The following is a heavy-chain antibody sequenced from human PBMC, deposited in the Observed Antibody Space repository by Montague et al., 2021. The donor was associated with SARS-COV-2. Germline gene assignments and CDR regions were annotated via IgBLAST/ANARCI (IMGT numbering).Heavy chain of an antibody. J-gene: IGHJ6*02. D-gene: IGHD3-9*01. CDR3: ARIYYDISAMDV. CDR1: GGSFSGYY. CDR2: INHSGST. V-gene: IGHV4-34*01. Sequence: SETLSLTCTVYGGSFSGYYWSWIRQPPGKGLEWIGEINHSGSTNYNPSLKSRVTISVDTSKNQFSLKLTSVTAADTAVYFCARIYYDISAMDVWGQGTTVTVSS.